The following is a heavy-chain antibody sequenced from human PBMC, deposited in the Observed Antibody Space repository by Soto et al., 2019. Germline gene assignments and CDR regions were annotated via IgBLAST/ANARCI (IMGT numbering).Heavy chain of an antibody. CDR1: GFTFSSYG. Sequence: QVQLVESGGGVVQPGRSLRLSCAASGFTFSSYGMHWVRQAPGKGLEWVAVISYDGSNKYYADSEKGRFTISRDNSKNTLYLQMNSLRAEDTAVYYCAKAGVANYYYDSSGYTDYWGQGTLVTVSS. V-gene: IGHV3-30*18. J-gene: IGHJ4*02. D-gene: IGHD3-22*01. CDR2: ISYDGSNK. CDR3: AKAGVANYYYDSSGYTDY.